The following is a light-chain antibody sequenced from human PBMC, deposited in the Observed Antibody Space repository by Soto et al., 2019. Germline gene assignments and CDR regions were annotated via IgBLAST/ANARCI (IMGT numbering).Light chain of an antibody. CDR3: QQDYNLPFT. CDR2: GAS. J-gene: IGKJ5*01. Sequence: EIVVTQSPGTVSLSPGERATLSCRASQSIDSNYLSWYQQKPGQAPRLIISGASTRATGTPARFSGSGSGTDFTLTISSLQPEDFAVYYCQQDYNLPFTFGQGTRLEIK. CDR1: QSIDSNY. V-gene: IGKV3D-7*01.